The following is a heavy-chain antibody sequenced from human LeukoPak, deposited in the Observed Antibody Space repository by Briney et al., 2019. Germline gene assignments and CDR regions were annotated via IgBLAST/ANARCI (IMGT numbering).Heavy chain of an antibody. CDR2: IHNSGST. CDR3: ARDRDILTGDDAFDI. Sequence: PSETLSLTCTVSGGSISSSAYHWGWIRQPPGKGLEWIGSIHNSGSTYYNPSLKSRVTISVDTSKNQFSLKLSSVTAADTAVYYCARDRDILTGDDAFDIWGQGTMVTVSS. CDR1: GGSISSSAYH. V-gene: IGHV4-39*07. J-gene: IGHJ3*02. D-gene: IGHD3-9*01.